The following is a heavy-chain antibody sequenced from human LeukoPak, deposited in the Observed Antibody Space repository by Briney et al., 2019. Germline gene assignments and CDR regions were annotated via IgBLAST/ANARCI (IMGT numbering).Heavy chain of an antibody. CDR1: GCTFTSYY. J-gene: IGHJ4*02. D-gene: IGHD7-27*01. Sequence: AASVKVSCKASGCTFTSYYMHWVRQAPGQGLEWMGIINPSGGSTSYAQKFQGRVTMTRDTSTSTVYMELSSLRSEDTAVYYCARGSLLGIWGTSFDYWGQGTLVTVSS. CDR3: ARGSLLGIWGTSFDY. CDR2: INPSGGST. V-gene: IGHV1-46*01.